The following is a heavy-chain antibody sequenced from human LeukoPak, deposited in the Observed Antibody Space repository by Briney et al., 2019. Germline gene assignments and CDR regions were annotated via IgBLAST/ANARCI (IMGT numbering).Heavy chain of an antibody. J-gene: IGHJ4*02. Sequence: SETLSLTRAFSVYSISSGYYWGWVRQPPGKGLEWIVSIYHSGSTYYNPSLKNRVTIPVHTSKNQFSVKVSSVTAADTAVYYCARDRGPRITMVRGVISPYFDYWGQGTLVTVSS. V-gene: IGHV4-38-2*02. CDR3: ARDRGPRITMVRGVISPYFDY. CDR1: VYSISSGYY. D-gene: IGHD3-10*01. CDR2: IYHSGST.